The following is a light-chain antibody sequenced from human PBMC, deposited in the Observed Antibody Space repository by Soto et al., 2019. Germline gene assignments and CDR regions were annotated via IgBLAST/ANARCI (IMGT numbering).Light chain of an antibody. V-gene: IGKV3-15*01. Sequence: EIVMTPSPATLSVSPGERVTLYCRASQSVGSNLAWYQQKPGQAPRLLIYGASIRATGIPARFSGSESGTEFSLTISSLQSEDFAVYYCQQYNNWPRTFGQGTKVDI. CDR1: QSVGSN. CDR3: QQYNNWPRT. J-gene: IGKJ1*01. CDR2: GAS.